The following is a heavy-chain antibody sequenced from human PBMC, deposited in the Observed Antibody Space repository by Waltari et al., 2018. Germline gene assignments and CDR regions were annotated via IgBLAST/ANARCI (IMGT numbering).Heavy chain of an antibody. CDR3: ARHKRIAMDV. Sequence: QVQLQQWGAGLLKPSETLSLTCAVYGGSFSGYYWSWIRQSPGKGLEWIGEINHSGSTNYNPSLKSRVTISVDTSKNQFSLKLSSVTAADTAVYYCARHKRIAMDVWGQGTTVTVSS. CDR1: GGSFSGYY. D-gene: IGHD2-21*01. V-gene: IGHV4-34*01. CDR2: INHSGST. J-gene: IGHJ6*02.